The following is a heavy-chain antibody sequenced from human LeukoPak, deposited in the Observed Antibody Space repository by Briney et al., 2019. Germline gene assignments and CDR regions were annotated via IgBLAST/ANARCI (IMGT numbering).Heavy chain of an antibody. CDR3: AKDRDKEYSSSWYPNWFDP. V-gene: IGHV3-23*01. CDR2: ISGSGGST. Sequence: PGGSLRLSCAASGFTFSSYAMSWVRQAPGKGLEWVSAISGSGGSTYYAGSVKGRFTISRDNSKNTLYLQMNSLRAEDTAVYYCAKDRDKEYSSSWYPNWFDPWGQGTLVTVSS. J-gene: IGHJ5*02. CDR1: GFTFSSYA. D-gene: IGHD6-13*01.